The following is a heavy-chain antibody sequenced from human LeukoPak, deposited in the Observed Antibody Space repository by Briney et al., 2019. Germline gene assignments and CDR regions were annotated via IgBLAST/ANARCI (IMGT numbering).Heavy chain of an antibody. Sequence: GGSLRLSCAASGFTFSSYWMSWVRQAPGKGLEWVANIKQDGSEKYYVDSVKGRFTISRDNAKNSLYLQMNSLRAEDTAVYYCAREIRGYGSGSYYPWGTYYYYMDVWGKGTTVTISS. V-gene: IGHV3-7*01. CDR3: AREIRGYGSGSYYPWGTYYYYMDV. CDR2: IKQDGSEK. D-gene: IGHD3-10*01. CDR1: GFTFSSYW. J-gene: IGHJ6*03.